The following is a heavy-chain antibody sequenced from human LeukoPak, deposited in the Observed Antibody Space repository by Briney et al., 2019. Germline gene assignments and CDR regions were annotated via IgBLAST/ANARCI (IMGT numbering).Heavy chain of an antibody. CDR1: GFTFSSYD. CDR3: AKRNGF. V-gene: IGHV3-30*18. Sequence: PGRSLRLSCAASGFTFSSYDMHWVRQAPGKGLEWVAVISYDGNNKYYADSVKGRFTISRDNSKNTLYLQMNTLRVEDTAVHYCAKRNGFWGQGTLVTVSS. CDR2: ISYDGNNK. J-gene: IGHJ4*02. D-gene: IGHD1-1*01.